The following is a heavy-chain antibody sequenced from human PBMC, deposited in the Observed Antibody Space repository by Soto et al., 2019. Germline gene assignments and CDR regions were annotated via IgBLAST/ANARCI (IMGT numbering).Heavy chain of an antibody. CDR2: ISYDGSNK. V-gene: IGHV3-30-3*01. J-gene: IGHJ2*01. D-gene: IGHD6-13*01. Sequence: QVQLVESGGGVVQPGRSLRLSCAASGFTFSSYAMHWVRQAPGKGLEWVAVISYDGSNKYYADSVKGRFTISRDNSKNTLYLQMNSLRAEETAVYYCARDRMGSWYFVSWYFDLWGRGTLVTVSA. CDR1: GFTFSSYA. CDR3: ARDRMGSWYFVSWYFDL.